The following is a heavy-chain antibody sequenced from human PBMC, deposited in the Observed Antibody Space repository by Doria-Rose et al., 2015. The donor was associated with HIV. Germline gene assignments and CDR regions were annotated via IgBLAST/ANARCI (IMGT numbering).Heavy chain of an antibody. CDR1: GVSLSSPGMG. CDR2: IFSDDER. Sequence: QVQLVQSGPVLVKPTETLTLTCTVSGVSLSSPGMGVSWIRQPPGKALEWLANIFSDDERSYKSSLRSRLTISRGSSKGQVVLTMTDMDPVDTATYYGARIKSSSWYHKYYFDFWGQGTLVIVSA. D-gene: IGHD6-13*01. CDR3: ARIKSSSWYHKYYFDF. J-gene: IGHJ4*02. V-gene: IGHV2-26*01.